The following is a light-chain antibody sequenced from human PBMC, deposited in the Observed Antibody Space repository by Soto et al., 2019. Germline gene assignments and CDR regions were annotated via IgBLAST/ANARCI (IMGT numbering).Light chain of an antibody. Sequence: EIVLTQSPGTLSVSPGERATLSCRASQTISSNNLAWYQQKPGQAPSLLIYGTSTRATGIPDRFSGSGSGKYFTLTISRLEPEDSAIYYCQQYGSWTFGQGTKVEI. CDR2: GTS. V-gene: IGKV3-20*01. CDR1: QTISSNN. CDR3: QQYGSWT. J-gene: IGKJ1*01.